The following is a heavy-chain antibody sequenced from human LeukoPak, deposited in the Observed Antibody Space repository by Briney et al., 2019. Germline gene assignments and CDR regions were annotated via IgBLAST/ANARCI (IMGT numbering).Heavy chain of an antibody. D-gene: IGHD6-19*01. CDR3: ARDRPSSGWKGGFDY. Sequence: GGSLRLSCAASGFTLSSYWMSWVRQAPGKGLEWVANIKQDGSEKYYVDSVKGRFTISRDNAKNSLYLQMNSLRAEDTAVYYCARDRPSSGWKGGFDYWGQGTLVTVSS. CDR2: IKQDGSEK. V-gene: IGHV3-7*01. J-gene: IGHJ4*02. CDR1: GFTLSSYW.